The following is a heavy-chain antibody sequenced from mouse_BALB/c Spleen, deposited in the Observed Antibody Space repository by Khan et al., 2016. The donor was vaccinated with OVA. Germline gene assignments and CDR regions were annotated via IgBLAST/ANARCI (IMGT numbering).Heavy chain of an antibody. CDR2: IDPANGDT. V-gene: IGHV14-3*02. D-gene: IGHD2-1*01. Sequence: EVQLQQSGAELVKPGASVKLSCTASGFNIKDTYIHRVKERPEQGPEWIGRIDPANGDTKYDPKFKGKATITADTSSNTAYLQLSSLTSEDTAVYYCATLYGSPCTYWGQGTLVTVSA. CDR1: GFNIKDTY. CDR3: ATLYGSPCTY. J-gene: IGHJ3*01.